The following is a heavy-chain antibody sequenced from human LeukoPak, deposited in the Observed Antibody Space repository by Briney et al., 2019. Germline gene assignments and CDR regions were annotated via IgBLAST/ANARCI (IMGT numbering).Heavy chain of an antibody. D-gene: IGHD6-19*01. CDR2: ISGSGGST. V-gene: IGHV3-23*01. CDR3: ARDSTSSGWSYYFDY. J-gene: IGHJ4*02. Sequence: PGGSLRLSCAASGFTFSSYAMSWVRQAPGKGLEWVSAISGSGGSTYYADSVKGRFTISRDNSKNTLYLQMNSLRAEDTAVYYCARDSTSSGWSYYFDYWGQGTLVTVSS. CDR1: GFTFSSYA.